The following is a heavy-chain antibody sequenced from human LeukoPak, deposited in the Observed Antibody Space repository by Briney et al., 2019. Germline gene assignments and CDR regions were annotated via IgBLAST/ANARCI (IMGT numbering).Heavy chain of an antibody. Sequence: GGSLRLSCAASGFTFDDYAMHWVRQAPGKGLEWVSLISWDGGSTYYADSVKGRFTISRDNSKNSLYLQMNSLRAEDTALYYCAKDIGDYGGSHTPNPGGGYFDLWGRGTLVTVSS. D-gene: IGHD4-23*01. J-gene: IGHJ2*01. V-gene: IGHV3-43D*03. CDR2: ISWDGGST. CDR1: GFTFDDYA. CDR3: AKDIGDYGGSHTPNPGGGYFDL.